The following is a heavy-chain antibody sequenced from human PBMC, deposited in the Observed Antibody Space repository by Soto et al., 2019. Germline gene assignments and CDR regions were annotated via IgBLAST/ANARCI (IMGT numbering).Heavy chain of an antibody. CDR3: ARDTLLRFGRVIVVGAFDI. Sequence: GGSLRLSCAASGFTFSSYWMSWVRQAPGKGLEWVANIKQDGSEKYYVDSVKGRFTISRDNAKNSLYLQMNSLRAEDTAVYYCARDTLLRFGRVIVVGAFDIWGQGTMVTVSS. V-gene: IGHV3-7*05. CDR2: IKQDGSEK. J-gene: IGHJ3*02. D-gene: IGHD3-22*01. CDR1: GFTFSSYW.